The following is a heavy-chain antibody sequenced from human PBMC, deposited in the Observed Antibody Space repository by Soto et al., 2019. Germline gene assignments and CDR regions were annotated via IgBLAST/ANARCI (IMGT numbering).Heavy chain of an antibody. CDR3: ARLYCSRSTCDIWFAP. CDR2: IDPRDSYT. D-gene: IGHD2-2*01. CDR1: GYTFTTFW. Sequence: GESLKISCTGFGYTFTTFWISGVRQMPGSRLEWMGTIDPRDSYTHSRPSFQGHVTISVDKSISTAYLQWGSLKASDTAMYYCARLYCSRSTCDIWFAPWGQGTLVTVSS. V-gene: IGHV5-10-1*01. J-gene: IGHJ5*02.